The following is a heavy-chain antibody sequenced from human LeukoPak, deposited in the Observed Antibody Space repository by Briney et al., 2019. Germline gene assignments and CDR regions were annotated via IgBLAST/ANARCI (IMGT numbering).Heavy chain of an antibody. V-gene: IGHV3-74*01. D-gene: IGHD3-10*01. CDR2: INSDGSST. Sequence: GGSLRLSCAASGFTFSSYWMHWVRQAPGKGLVWVSRINSDGSSTSYADSVKGRFTISRDNAKNSLYLQMNSLRDEDTAVYYCARGVYGSGSRYQNWGQGTLVTVSS. CDR3: ARGVYGSGSRYQN. J-gene: IGHJ4*02. CDR1: GFTFSSYW.